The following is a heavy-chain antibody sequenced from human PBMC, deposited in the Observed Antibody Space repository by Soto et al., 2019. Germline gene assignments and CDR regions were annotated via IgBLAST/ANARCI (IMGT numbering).Heavy chain of an antibody. CDR1: GGSISSGGYY. V-gene: IGHV4-31*03. CDR2: TYYSGST. D-gene: IGHD4-17*01. J-gene: IGHJ4*02. Sequence: QVQLQESGPGLVKPSQTLSLTCTVSGGSISSGGYYWSWIRQHPGKGLEWIGYTYYSGSTYYNQSLKRRVTISVDTSKNQFSLKLSSVTAADTAVYYCARDSYGDYRSFDYWGQGTLVTVSS. CDR3: ARDSYGDYRSFDY.